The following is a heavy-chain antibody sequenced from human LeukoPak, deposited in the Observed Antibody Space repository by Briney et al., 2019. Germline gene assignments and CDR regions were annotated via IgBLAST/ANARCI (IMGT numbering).Heavy chain of an antibody. CDR3: ARGTGDYGDYVDAFDI. V-gene: IGHV4-61*01. Sequence: SETLSLTCTVSGYSISSGYYWSWIRQPPGKGLEWIGYIYYSGNTNYNPSLKSRVTISVDTSKNQFSLKLSSVTAADTAVYYCARGTGDYGDYVDAFDIWGQGTMVTVSS. D-gene: IGHD4-17*01. CDR1: GYSISSGYY. J-gene: IGHJ3*02. CDR2: IYYSGNT.